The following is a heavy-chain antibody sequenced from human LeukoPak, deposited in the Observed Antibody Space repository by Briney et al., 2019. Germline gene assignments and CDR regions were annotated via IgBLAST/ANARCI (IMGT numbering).Heavy chain of an antibody. D-gene: IGHD5-12*01. CDR1: GFTFSNYW. CDR2: INQDGSEK. CDR3: VRDGGVSGYDLLDY. J-gene: IGHJ4*02. Sequence: GGSLRLSCAASGFTFSNYWMSWVRQAPGKGLEWVAHINQDGSEKHYVDSVKGRFTISRDNAKNSLSLQMNSLRAEHTAVYYCVRDGGVSGYDLLDYWGQGTLVTVSS. V-gene: IGHV3-7*01.